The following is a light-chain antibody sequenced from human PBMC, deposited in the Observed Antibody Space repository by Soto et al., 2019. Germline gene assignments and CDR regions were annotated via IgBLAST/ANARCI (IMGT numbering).Light chain of an antibody. CDR2: GIS. CDR3: HQYDGSPIT. V-gene: IGKV3-20*01. CDR1: QTVTRSY. Sequence: ELVLTQSPGTLSLSPGERATLSCRASQTVTRSYLAWYQHKPGQAPRLLISGISRRAPGIPDRFSGDGSGTDFTLTISRLEPEDYAVYYCHQYDGSPITFGQGTRLEIK. J-gene: IGKJ5*01.